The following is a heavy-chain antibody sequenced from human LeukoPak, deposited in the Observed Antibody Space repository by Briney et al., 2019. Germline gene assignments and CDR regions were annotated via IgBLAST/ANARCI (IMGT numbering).Heavy chain of an antibody. Sequence: SETLSLTCAVYGGSFSGYYWSWIRQPPGKGLEWIGEINHSGSTNYSPSLKSRVTISVDTSKNQFSLKLSSVTAADTAVYYCARGRMVRGGYRAWGQGTLVTVSS. CDR1: GGSFSGYY. CDR3: ARGRMVRGGYRA. V-gene: IGHV4-34*01. D-gene: IGHD3-10*01. CDR2: INHSGST. J-gene: IGHJ5*02.